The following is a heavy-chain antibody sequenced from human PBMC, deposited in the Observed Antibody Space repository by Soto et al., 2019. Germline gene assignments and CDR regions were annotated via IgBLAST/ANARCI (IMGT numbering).Heavy chain of an antibody. CDR3: ARRLGYCSGGSCYSPPYFDY. D-gene: IGHD2-15*01. CDR2: IYYSGST. Sequence: SETLSLTCTVSGGSISSSSYYWGWIRQPPGKGLEWIGSIYYSGSTYYDPSLKSRVTISVDTSKNQFSLKLSSVTAADTAVYYCARRLGYCSGGSCYSPPYFDYWGQGTLVTVSS. J-gene: IGHJ4*02. CDR1: GGSISSSSYY. V-gene: IGHV4-39*01.